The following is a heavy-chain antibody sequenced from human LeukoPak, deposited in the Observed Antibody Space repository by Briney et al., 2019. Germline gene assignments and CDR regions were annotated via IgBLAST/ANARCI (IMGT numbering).Heavy chain of an antibody. CDR1: GGSINSSPYY. J-gene: IGHJ4*02. Sequence: SETLSLTCTVSGGSINSSPYYWGWVRQSPGKGLEWVASIFYSGSTYYNPSLKSRLTISVDTSENQFSLKLNSVTAADTAVYYCARAIYSENYSYRHTYFDNWGQGTLVTVSS. CDR2: IFYSGST. D-gene: IGHD1-26*01. V-gene: IGHV4-39*01. CDR3: ARAIYSENYSYRHTYFDN.